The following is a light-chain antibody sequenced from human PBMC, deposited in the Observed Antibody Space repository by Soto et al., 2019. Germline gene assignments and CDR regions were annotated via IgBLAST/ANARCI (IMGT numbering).Light chain of an antibody. CDR1: SSDVGGYNY. J-gene: IGLJ2*01. Sequence: QSALTQPASVSGSPGQSITISCTGSSSDVGGYNYVSWYQEHPGKAPKLMIYEVTNRPSGVSNRFSGSKYGNTASLTISGLQAEDEADYYCSSYTRASTHVVFGGGTKVTVL. CDR2: EVT. V-gene: IGLV2-14*01. CDR3: SSYTRASTHVV.